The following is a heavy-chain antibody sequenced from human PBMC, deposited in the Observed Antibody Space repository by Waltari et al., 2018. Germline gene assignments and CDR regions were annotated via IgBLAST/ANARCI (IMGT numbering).Heavy chain of an antibody. Sequence: EVQLLESGGGLVQPGGSLRLSCAAPGFTFSSYAMSWVRHAPGKGLEWVSAISGSGGSTYYADSVKGRFTISRDNSKNTLYLQMNSLRAEDTAVYYCAKDKTESGATCFDYWGQGTLVTVSS. CDR3: AKDKTESGATCFDY. CDR2: ISGSGGST. V-gene: IGHV3-23*01. D-gene: IGHD1-26*01. J-gene: IGHJ4*02. CDR1: GFTFSSYA.